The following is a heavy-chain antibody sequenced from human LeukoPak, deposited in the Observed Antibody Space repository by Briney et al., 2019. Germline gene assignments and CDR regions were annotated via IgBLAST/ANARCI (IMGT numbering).Heavy chain of an antibody. CDR2: ISSSSSYT. J-gene: IGHJ4*02. CDR1: GFTFSDYY. CDR3: ARDLGFGELSGGLDY. V-gene: IGHV3-11*06. Sequence: GSLRLSCAASGFTFSDYYMSWIRQAPGKGLEGVSYISSSSSYTNYADSVKGRFTISRDNAKNSLYLQMNSLRAEDTAVYYCARDLGFGELSGGLDYWGQGALVTVSS. D-gene: IGHD3-10*01.